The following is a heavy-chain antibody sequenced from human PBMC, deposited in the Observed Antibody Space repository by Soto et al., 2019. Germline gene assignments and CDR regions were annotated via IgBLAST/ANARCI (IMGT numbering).Heavy chain of an antibody. J-gene: IGHJ2*01. CDR3: ARDSYPDSSGSYLGWYFDL. D-gene: IGHD3-22*01. CDR1: GFTFSSYA. V-gene: IGHV3-30-3*01. CDR2: ISYDGSNK. Sequence: QVQLVESGGGVVQPGRSLRLSCAASGFTFSSYAMHWVRQAPGKGLEWVAVISYDGSNKYYADSVKGRFTISRDNSKNTLYLQMNSLRAEDTAVYYCARDSYPDSSGSYLGWYFDLWGRGTLVTVSS.